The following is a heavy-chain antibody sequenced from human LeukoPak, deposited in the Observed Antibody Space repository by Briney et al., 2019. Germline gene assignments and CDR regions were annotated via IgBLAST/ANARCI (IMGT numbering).Heavy chain of an antibody. Sequence: VASVKVSCKASGYTFTSYAMHWVRQAPGQRLEWMGWINAGNGNTKYSQEFQGRVTITRDTSASTAYMELSSLRSEDMAVYYCARAMGKNDYYDILTGYSLSLDYWGQGTLVTVSS. CDR2: INAGNGNT. D-gene: IGHD3-9*01. CDR1: GYTFTSYA. J-gene: IGHJ4*02. V-gene: IGHV1-3*03. CDR3: ARAMGKNDYYDILTGYSLSLDY.